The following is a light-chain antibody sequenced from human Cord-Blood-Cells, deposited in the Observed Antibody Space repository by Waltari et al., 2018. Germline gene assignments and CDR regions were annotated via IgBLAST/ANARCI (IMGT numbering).Light chain of an antibody. J-gene: IGLJ1*01. CDR3: CSYAGSSTYV. CDR2: EVS. Sequence: QSALTQPASVSGSPGQSIPISCTGTSSDVGSYNLFSWYQQHPGKAPKLRIYEVSKRPSGVSKRFSGSKSGNTASLTISGLQAEDEADYYCCSYAGSSTYVFGTGTKVTVL. V-gene: IGLV2-23*02. CDR1: SSDVGSYNL.